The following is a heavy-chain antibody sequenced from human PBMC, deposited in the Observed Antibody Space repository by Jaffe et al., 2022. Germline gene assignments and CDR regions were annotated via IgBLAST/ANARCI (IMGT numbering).Heavy chain of an antibody. V-gene: IGHV4-38-2*01. Sequence: QVQLQESGPGLVKPSETLSLTCAVSGYSISSGYYWGWIRQPPGKGLEWIGSIYHSGSTYYNPSLKSRVTISVDTSKNQFSLKLSSVTAADTAVYYCARLVGYSYASIGYFDYWGQGTLVTVSS. CDR3: ARLVGYSYASIGYFDY. D-gene: IGHD5-18*01. J-gene: IGHJ4*02. CDR2: IYHSGST. CDR1: GYSISSGYY.